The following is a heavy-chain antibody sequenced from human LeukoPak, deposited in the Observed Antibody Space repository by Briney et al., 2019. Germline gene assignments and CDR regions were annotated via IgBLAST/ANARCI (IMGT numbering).Heavy chain of an antibody. Sequence: GGSLRLSCAASGFAFSTYAVGWVRQAPGKGLEWVSGISGNGGSTYYADSVKGHFTVSRDKSKNTLFLQMNSLRGEDTAVYYCAAVPQDYYDSSGYPDYWGQGTLVTVSS. CDR3: AAVPQDYYDSSGYPDY. CDR2: ISGNGGST. J-gene: IGHJ4*02. CDR1: GFAFSTYA. D-gene: IGHD3-22*01. V-gene: IGHV3-23*01.